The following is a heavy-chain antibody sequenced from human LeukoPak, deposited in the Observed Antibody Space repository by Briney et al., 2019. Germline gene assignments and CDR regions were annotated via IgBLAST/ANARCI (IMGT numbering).Heavy chain of an antibody. CDR3: AKHLGYSTSSGIDY. CDR2: ISGSGDNT. D-gene: IGHD6-6*01. CDR1: GFTFSSYA. J-gene: IGHJ4*02. V-gene: IGHV3-23*01. Sequence: GGSLRLSCAASGFTFSSYAMSWVRQAPGKGLEWVSGISGSGDNTYYADSVKGRFTISRDNSKNTLYLQMNSLRADDTAVYYCAKHLGYSTSSGIDYWGQGTLVTVSS.